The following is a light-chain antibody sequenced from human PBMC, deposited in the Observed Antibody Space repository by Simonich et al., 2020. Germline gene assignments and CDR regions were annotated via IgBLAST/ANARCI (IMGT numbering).Light chain of an antibody. V-gene: IGKV3-20*01. Sequence: DIVLTQSPGTLSLSPGERATLSCRASQSVSSSYLAWYQQKPGLAPRLLLYAASSRATGIPDRFSGSGSGTDFTLTISRLEPEDFAVYYCQQYGSSPYTFGQGTKLEIK. CDR1: QSVSSSY. J-gene: IGKJ2*01. CDR2: AAS. CDR3: QQYGSSPYT.